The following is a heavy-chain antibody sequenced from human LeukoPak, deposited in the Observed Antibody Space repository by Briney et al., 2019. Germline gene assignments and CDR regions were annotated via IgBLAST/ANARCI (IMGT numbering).Heavy chain of an antibody. Sequence: ASVKVSCKASGYTFTGYYMHWVRQAPGQGLEWMGWINPNSGGTNYAQKFQGRVTMTGDTSISTAYMELSRLRSDDTAVYYCAREDSSALRAFDIWGQGTMVTVSS. V-gene: IGHV1-2*02. CDR2: INPNSGGT. CDR3: AREDSSALRAFDI. D-gene: IGHD3-22*01. CDR1: GYTFTGYY. J-gene: IGHJ3*02.